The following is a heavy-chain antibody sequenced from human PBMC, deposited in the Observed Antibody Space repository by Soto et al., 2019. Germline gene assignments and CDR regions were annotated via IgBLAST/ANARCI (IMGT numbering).Heavy chain of an antibody. Sequence: GASVKVSCKASGYTFTSYAMHWVRQAPGQRLEWMGWINAGNGNTKYSQKFQGRVTITRDTSASTAYMELSSLRSEDTAVYYCARVAAGLGNDAFDIWGQGTMVTVSS. CDR1: GYTFTSYA. D-gene: IGHD6-13*01. V-gene: IGHV1-3*01. J-gene: IGHJ3*02. CDR3: ARVAAGLGNDAFDI. CDR2: INAGNGNT.